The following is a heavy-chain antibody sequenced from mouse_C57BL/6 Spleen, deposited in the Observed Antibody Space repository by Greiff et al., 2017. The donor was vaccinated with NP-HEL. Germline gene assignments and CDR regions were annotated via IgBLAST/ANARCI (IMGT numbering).Heavy chain of an antibody. D-gene: IGHD1-1*01. CDR3: TRDHCYGSSYCAMDY. CDR2: IDPETGGT. J-gene: IGHJ4*01. V-gene: IGHV1-15*01. CDR1: GYTFTDYE. Sequence: VQLQQSGAELVRPGASVTLSCKASGYTFTDYEMHWVKQTPVHGLEWIGAIDPETGGTAYNQKFKGKAILTADKSSSTAYMELRSLTSEDSAVYYCTRDHCYGSSYCAMDYWGQGTSVTVSS.